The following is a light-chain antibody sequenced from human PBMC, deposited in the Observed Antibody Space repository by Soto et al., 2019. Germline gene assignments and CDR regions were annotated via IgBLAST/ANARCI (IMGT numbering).Light chain of an antibody. CDR3: QHYNNWPPAWT. Sequence: EIVMTQSPATLSLSPAERATLSGRASQSVRNNLAWYQQKPGQAPRLLIYGASTRATGIPARFSGSGSGTEFTLTISSLQSEDFALYYCQHYNNWPPAWTFGQGTKVDIK. CDR1: QSVRNN. V-gene: IGKV3-15*01. CDR2: GAS. J-gene: IGKJ1*01.